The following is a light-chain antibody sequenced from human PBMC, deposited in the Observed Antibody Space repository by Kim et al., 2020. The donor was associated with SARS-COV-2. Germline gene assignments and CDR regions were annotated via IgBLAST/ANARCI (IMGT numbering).Light chain of an antibody. CDR1: SGDIGASNF. J-gene: IGLJ1*01. CDR3: SSFTTSISYV. CDR2: DVS. Sequence: GQSITLSCTGTSGDIGASNFVSWYQQHPGKAPNLLIYDVSKRPSGLSARFSASKSGNTASLTISGLQAEDEADYYCSSFTTSISYVFGTGTKVTVL. V-gene: IGLV2-14*03.